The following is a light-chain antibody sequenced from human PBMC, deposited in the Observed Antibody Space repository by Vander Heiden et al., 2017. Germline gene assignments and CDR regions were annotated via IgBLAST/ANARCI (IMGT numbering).Light chain of an antibody. CDR3: ETWDSSGV. V-gene: IGLV4-60*03. CDR1: SGHSSYI. Sequence: QPVLTHSSSASASLGSSVTLTCTLSSGHSSYIIAWHQQQPGKAPRYLMKLEGSGSYNKGSGVPDRFSGSSSGADRYLTISNLQSEDEADYYCETWDSSGVFGGGTKLTVL. J-gene: IGLJ3*02. CDR2: LEGSGSY.